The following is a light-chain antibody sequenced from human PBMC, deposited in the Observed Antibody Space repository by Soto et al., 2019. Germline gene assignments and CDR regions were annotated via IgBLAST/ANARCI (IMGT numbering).Light chain of an antibody. J-gene: IGKJ2*01. V-gene: IGKV3-20*01. CDR2: GIS. CDR1: QSVSNSF. CDR3: PQYSTLPHT. Sequence: ESVLTQSPGTLSLSPGERATLSCRTSQSVSNSFFAWYQQKPGQAPRLLIDGISSRATGIPDRFSGSGSGTDFTLTISRLEPEDFVVYFCPQYSTLPHTFGQGTKLEVK.